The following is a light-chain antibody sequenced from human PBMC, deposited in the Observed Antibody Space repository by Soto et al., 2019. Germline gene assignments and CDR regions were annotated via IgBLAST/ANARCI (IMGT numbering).Light chain of an antibody. Sequence: DVQMTQSPSSLSASVGDRVTLTCRASQGITNYLAWYQQKPGKVPKLLIYGASTLQSGVPSRFSGSGSGADFTLTIDSLQPEDVATYDCQKYNSAHSYSFGQGTKVEIK. CDR3: QKYNSAHSYS. V-gene: IGKV1-27*01. J-gene: IGKJ1*01. CDR1: QGITNY. CDR2: GAS.